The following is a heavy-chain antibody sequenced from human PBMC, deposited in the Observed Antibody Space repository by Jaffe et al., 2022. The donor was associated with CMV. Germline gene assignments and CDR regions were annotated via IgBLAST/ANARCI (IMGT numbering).Heavy chain of an antibody. CDR1: GYTFTSYG. J-gene: IGHJ6*02. CDR3: ARDWTGDCSSTSCLILDYYYGMDV. V-gene: IGHV1-18*01. D-gene: IGHD2-2*01. Sequence: QVQLVQSGAEVKKPGASVKVSCKASGYTFTSYGISWVRQAPGQGLEWMGWISAYNGNTNYAQKLQGRVTMTTDTSTSTAYMELRSLRSDDTAVYYCARDWTGDCSSTSCLILDYYYGMDVWGQGTTVTVSS. CDR2: ISAYNGNT.